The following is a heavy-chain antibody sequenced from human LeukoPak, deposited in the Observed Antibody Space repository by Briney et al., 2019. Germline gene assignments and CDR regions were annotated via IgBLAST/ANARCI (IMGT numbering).Heavy chain of an antibody. J-gene: IGHJ3*02. CDR3: ARERSSSPLVAFDI. CDR1: GFTFSSYS. V-gene: IGHV3-21*01. Sequence: GGSLRLSCAASGFTFSSYSMNWVRQAPGKGLEWVSSISSSSSYIYYADSVKGRFTISRDNAKNSLYLQMNSLRAEDTAVYYCARERSSSPLVAFDIWGQGRMVTVSS. CDR2: ISSSSSYI. D-gene: IGHD6-13*01.